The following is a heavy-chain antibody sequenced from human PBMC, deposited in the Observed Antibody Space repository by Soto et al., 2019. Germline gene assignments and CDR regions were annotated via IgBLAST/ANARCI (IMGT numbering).Heavy chain of an antibody. V-gene: IGHV3-30*18. Sequence: GGSLRLSCAASGFTFSSYGMHWVRQAPGKGLEWVAVVSYDGSNKYYADSVKGRFTISRDNSKNTLYLQMNSLRAEDTAVYYRAKEAAYYGSGSYLMTWGQGTLVTVSS. CDR3: AKEAAYYGSGSYLMT. D-gene: IGHD3-10*01. CDR2: VSYDGSNK. CDR1: GFTFSSYG. J-gene: IGHJ1*01.